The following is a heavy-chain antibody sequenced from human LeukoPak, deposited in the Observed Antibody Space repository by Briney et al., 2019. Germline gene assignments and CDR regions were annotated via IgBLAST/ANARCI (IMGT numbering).Heavy chain of an antibody. Sequence: PGGSLRLSCAASGFTFSSYAMSWVRQAPGKGLEWVSAISGSGGSTYYADSVKGRFTISRDNSKNTLYLQMNSLRAEDTAVYYCAKRSLSIRALGIDYWGQGTLVTVSS. CDR3: AKRSLSIRALGIDY. D-gene: IGHD2/OR15-2a*01. CDR1: GFTFSSYA. V-gene: IGHV3-23*01. CDR2: ISGSGGST. J-gene: IGHJ4*02.